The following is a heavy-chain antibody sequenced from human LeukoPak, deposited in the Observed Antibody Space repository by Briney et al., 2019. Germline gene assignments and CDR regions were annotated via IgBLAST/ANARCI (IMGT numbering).Heavy chain of an antibody. CDR2: INPNSGGI. Sequence: SVTVSCMASGWTLTCYYMHWLQQAPGQGLEWMGWINPNSGGINYAQKFQGRVTTTRDTSIRTAYMELSRLRSDDTAVYCCARYSGYDPFDYWGEGTLVTVSS. J-gene: IGHJ4*02. D-gene: IGHD5-12*01. CDR3: ARYSGYDPFDY. CDR1: GWTLTCYY. V-gene: IGHV1-2*02.